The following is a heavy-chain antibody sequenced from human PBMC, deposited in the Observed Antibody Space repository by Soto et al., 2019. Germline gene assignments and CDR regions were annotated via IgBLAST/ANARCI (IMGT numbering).Heavy chain of an antibody. CDR3: AREGDSSGYYNYFDY. V-gene: IGHV4-59*01. Sequence: SDTLSLTCTVSGGSISSYYCSWIRQPPGKGLEWIGYIYYSGSTNYNPSLKSRVTISVDTSKNQFSLKLSSVTAADTAVYYCAREGDSSGYYNYFDYWGQGTLVTVSS. J-gene: IGHJ4*02. D-gene: IGHD3-22*01. CDR2: IYYSGST. CDR1: GGSISSYY.